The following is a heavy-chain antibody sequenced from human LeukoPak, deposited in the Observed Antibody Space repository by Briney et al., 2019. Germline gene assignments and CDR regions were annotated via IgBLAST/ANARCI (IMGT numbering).Heavy chain of an antibody. D-gene: IGHD3-22*01. Sequence: PGGSLRLSCAASGFTFSTHGMHWVRQAPGKGLEWVAFIRYDGINKYYADSVKGRFTISRDSFKNTLYLQMNSLRPEDTAVYYCARDRHKYNYDSSGYPPYWGQGTLVTVSS. V-gene: IGHV3-30*02. CDR3: ARDRHKYNYDSSGYPPY. J-gene: IGHJ4*02. CDR1: GFTFSTHG. CDR2: IRYDGINK.